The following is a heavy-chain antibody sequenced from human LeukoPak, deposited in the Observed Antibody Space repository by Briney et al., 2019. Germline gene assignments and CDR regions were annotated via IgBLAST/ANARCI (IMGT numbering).Heavy chain of an antibody. CDR2: INPSGGST. J-gene: IGHJ4*02. D-gene: IGHD5-18*01. CDR1: GYTFTSYY. Sequence: ASVKVSCKASGYTFTSYYMHWVRQAPGQGLEWMGIINPSGGSTSYAQKFQGRVTMTRDMSTTTVYMQLSSLRSEDTAVYYCARALAMVTAFKYWGQGTLVTVSS. V-gene: IGHV1-46*01. CDR3: ARALAMVTAFKY.